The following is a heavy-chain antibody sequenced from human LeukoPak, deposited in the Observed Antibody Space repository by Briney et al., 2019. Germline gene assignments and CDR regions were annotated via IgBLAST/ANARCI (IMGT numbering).Heavy chain of an antibody. CDR3: ARVGYSASERWLQLIDY. CDR1: GYTLTGYY. J-gene: IGHJ4*02. V-gene: IGHV1-2*02. CDR2: INPNSGGT. Sequence: ASVKVSCKASGYTLTGYYMHWVRQAPGQGLEWMGWINPNSGGTNYAQKFQGRVTMTRDTSISTAYMELSRLRSDDTAVYYCARVGYSASERWLQLIDYWGQGTLVTVSS. D-gene: IGHD5-24*01.